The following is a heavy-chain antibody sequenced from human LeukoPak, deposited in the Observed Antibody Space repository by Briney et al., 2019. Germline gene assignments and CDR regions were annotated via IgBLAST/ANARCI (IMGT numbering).Heavy chain of an antibody. Sequence: SQTLSLTCAISGDSFSNNGVAWNWLRQSPARGLEWLGRTYFGSKWYNDYAMSVKSRITINPDTSKNQFSLQLNSVTPEDTAVYFCARQRSRALDLWGQGTMVTVSS. J-gene: IGHJ3*01. V-gene: IGHV6-1*01. D-gene: IGHD1-1*01. CDR3: ARQRSRALDL. CDR1: GDSFSNNGVA. CDR2: TYFGSKWYN.